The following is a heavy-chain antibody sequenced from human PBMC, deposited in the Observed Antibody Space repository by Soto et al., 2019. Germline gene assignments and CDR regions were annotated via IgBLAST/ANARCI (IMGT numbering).Heavy chain of an antibody. CDR3: ARERIGSGYFLDS. J-gene: IGHJ4*02. CDR2: ISGSGSAI. Sequence: QAGGSLRLSCAASEFTLSSYEMHWVRQAPGKGLEWLSYISGSGSAIYYADSVKGRFTVSRDNAKESVYLQMNSLRAGDTAVYYCARERIGSGYFLDSWGQGILVTVS. D-gene: IGHD3-22*01. V-gene: IGHV3-48*03. CDR1: EFTLSSYE.